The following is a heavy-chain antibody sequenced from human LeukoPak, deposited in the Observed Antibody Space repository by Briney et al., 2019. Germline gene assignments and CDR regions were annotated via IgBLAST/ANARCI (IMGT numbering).Heavy chain of an antibody. CDR3: ARDGHDSSGYYFGHN. V-gene: IGHV3-66*01. CDR2: IYSDGGI. Sequence: GGSLRLSCAVSGFSVTNNYMSWVRQAPGKGLEWVSVIYSDGGINYADSVKGRCTISRDNSKNTLYLQLNSLRAEDTVVYYCARDGHDSSGYYFGHNWGQGTLVSVS. J-gene: IGHJ4*02. D-gene: IGHD3-22*01. CDR1: GFSVTNNY.